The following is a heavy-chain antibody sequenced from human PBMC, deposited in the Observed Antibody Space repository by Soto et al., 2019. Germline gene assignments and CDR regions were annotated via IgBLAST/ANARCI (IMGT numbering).Heavy chain of an antibody. CDR3: AGDFIRWSTDYYGMDV. J-gene: IGHJ6*02. CDR1: GGTFSSYA. Sequence: QVQLVQSGAEVKKPGSSVKVSCKASGGTFSSYAISWVRQAPGQGLEWMGGIIPIFGTANYAQKFQGRVTITADESTSTAYMELSSLRSEDTAVYYCAGDFIRWSTDYYGMDVWGQGNTVTVSS. V-gene: IGHV1-69*01. CDR2: IIPIFGTA. D-gene: IGHD2-21*02.